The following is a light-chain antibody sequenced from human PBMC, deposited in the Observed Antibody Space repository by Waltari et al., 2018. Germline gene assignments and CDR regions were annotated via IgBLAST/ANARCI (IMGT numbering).Light chain of an antibody. CDR3: MQTLRLPSFS. CDR1: DSLLRSDGKTY. V-gene: IGKV2D-29*01. Sequence: VVTQAPLSMSVTPGQPASMSGKPIDSLLRSDGKTYLYWYLHKPGQPPRLLIYEASKRCSGVPDRFSGSGSGTDFTLRISRVEAEDVGVYYCMQTLRLPSFSFGGGTKVEIK. J-gene: IGKJ4*01. CDR2: EAS.